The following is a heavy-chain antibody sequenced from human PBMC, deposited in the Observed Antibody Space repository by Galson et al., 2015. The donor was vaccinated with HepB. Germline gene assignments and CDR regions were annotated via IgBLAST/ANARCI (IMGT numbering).Heavy chain of an antibody. D-gene: IGHD3-22*01. CDR3: ARDSYYDSSGYVNDAFDI. CDR1: GFTFSSYW. CDR2: IKQDGSEK. V-gene: IGHV3-7*03. Sequence: SLRLSCAASGFTFSSYWMSWVRQAPGKGLEWVANIKQDGSEKYYVDSVKGRFTISRDNAKNSLYLQMNSLRAEDTAVYYCARDSYYDSSGYVNDAFDIWGQGTMVTVSS. J-gene: IGHJ3*02.